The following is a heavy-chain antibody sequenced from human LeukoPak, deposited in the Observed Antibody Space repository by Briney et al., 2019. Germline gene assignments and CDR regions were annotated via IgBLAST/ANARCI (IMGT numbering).Heavy chain of an antibody. CDR2: ISSSSSYI. D-gene: IGHD3-9*01. CDR1: GFTFSSYS. J-gene: IGHJ6*03. Sequence: GGSLRLSCAASGFTFSSYSVNWVRQAPGKGLEWVSSISSSSSYIYYADSVKGRFTISRDNAKNSLYLQMNSLRAEDTAVYYCARLPYDILTGRDYYMDVWGKGTTVTVSS. V-gene: IGHV3-21*01. CDR3: ARLPYDILTGRDYYMDV.